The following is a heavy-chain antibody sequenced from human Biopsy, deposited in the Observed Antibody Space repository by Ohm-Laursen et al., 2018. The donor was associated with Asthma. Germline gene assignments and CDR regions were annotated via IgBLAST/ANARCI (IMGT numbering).Heavy chain of an antibody. J-gene: IGHJ5*02. CDR2: ISASGVRT. CDR3: AKITTDRQKANNWFDP. V-gene: IGHV3-23*01. Sequence: GALKLSCAAAGFAFNNSSMTWVRQAPGKGLDWVASISASGVRTFYADSVKGRFTVSRDSSRNTLYLQLSTLRVEDTAVYFCAKITTDRQKANNWFDPWGQGTLVTVSS. CDR1: GFAFNNSS. D-gene: IGHD3-22*01.